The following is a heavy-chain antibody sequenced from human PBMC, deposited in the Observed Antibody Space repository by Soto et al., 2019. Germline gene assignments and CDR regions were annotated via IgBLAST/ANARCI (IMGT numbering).Heavy chain of an antibody. CDR2: INSDGSST. D-gene: IGHD3-3*01. J-gene: IGHJ4*02. CDR1: GFTFSSYW. V-gene: IGHV3-74*01. CDR3: ARDGYYDFWSGYWSSLDY. Sequence: EVQLVESGGGLVQPGGSLRLSCAASGFTFSSYWMHWVRQAPGKGLVWVSRINSDGSSTSYADSVKGRFTISRDNAKNTLYLQMNRLRAEDTAVYYCARDGYYDFWSGYWSSLDYWGQGTLVTVSS.